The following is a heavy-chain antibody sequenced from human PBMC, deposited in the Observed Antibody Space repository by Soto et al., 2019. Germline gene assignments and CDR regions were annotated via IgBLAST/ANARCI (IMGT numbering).Heavy chain of an antibody. CDR2: IYHSGST. J-gene: IGHJ6*02. CDR1: GGSISSSNW. Sequence: QVLLQESGPGLVKPSGTLALTCAVSGGSISSSNWWSWVRQPPGKGLEWIGEIYHSGSTNYNPSLKSRVTISVDKSKNQFSLKLSSVTAADTAVYYCAKAVGGYYYAMDVWGQGTTVTVSS. CDR3: AKAVGGYYYAMDV. V-gene: IGHV4-4*02. D-gene: IGHD2-2*01.